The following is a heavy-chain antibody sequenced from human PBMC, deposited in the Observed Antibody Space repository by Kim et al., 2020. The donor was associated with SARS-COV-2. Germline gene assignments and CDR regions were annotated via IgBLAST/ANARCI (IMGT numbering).Heavy chain of an antibody. CDR1: GITFSSYG. J-gene: IGHJ4*02. D-gene: IGHD4-17*01. CDR3: AKDSGDYLYYFDY. V-gene: IGHV3-30*18. Sequence: GGSLRLSCAASGITFSSYGMHWVRQAPGKGLEWVALISYDGSNKYYADSVKGRFTISRDNSKNTLYLQMNSLRAEDTAVYYCAKDSGDYLYYFDYWGQGTLVTVSS. CDR2: ISYDGSNK.